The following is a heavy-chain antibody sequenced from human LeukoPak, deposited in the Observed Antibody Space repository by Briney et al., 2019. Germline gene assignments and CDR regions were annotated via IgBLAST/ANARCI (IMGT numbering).Heavy chain of an antibody. V-gene: IGHV4-59*01. D-gene: IGHD5-18*01. CDR1: GGSISSYY. CDR2: IYYSGST. Sequence: SETLSLTCTVSGGSISSYYWSWIRQPPGKGLEWIGYIYYSGSTNYNPSLKSRVTISVDTSKNQFSLKLSSVTAADTAVYYCARDGGGYSYGFDYWGQGTLVTVSS. J-gene: IGHJ4*02. CDR3: ARDGGGYSYGFDY.